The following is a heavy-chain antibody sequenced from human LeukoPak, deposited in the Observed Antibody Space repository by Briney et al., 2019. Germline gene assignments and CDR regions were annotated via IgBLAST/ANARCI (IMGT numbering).Heavy chain of an antibody. D-gene: IGHD3-16*02. CDR1: GFTFSSYS. J-gene: IGHJ4*02. CDR3: ARVLGVWGSYRYFDY. Sequence: GGSLRLSCAASGFTFSSYSMNWVRQAPGKGLEWVSYISSSSSTIYYADSVKGRFTISRDNAKNSLYLQMNSLRAEDTAVYYCARVLGVWGSYRYFDYWGQGTLVTVSS. V-gene: IGHV3-48*04. CDR2: ISSSSSTI.